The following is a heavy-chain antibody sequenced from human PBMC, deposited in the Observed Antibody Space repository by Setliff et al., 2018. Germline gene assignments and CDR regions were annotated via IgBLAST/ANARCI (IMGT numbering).Heavy chain of an antibody. J-gene: IGHJ6*03. V-gene: IGHV3-23*01. CDR1: GFTFSSDA. CDR3: ASPMYSDYMGV. CDR2: ISGSGGST. D-gene: IGHD2-21*01. Sequence: PGGSLRLSCAASGFTFSSDAMSWVRQAQGKGLEWVSAISGSGGSTYSADSVKGRFTISRDNSKNTAYLQMTSMETEDTAVYYCASPMYSDYMGVWGKGTTVTVSS.